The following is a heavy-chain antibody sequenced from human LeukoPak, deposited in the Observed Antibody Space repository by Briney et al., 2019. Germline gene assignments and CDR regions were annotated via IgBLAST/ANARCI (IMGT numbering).Heavy chain of an antibody. V-gene: IGHV3-30*02. J-gene: IGHJ4*02. CDR1: GFSFSNYA. D-gene: IGHD3-10*01. CDR3: AKPLETHASGNYYDY. CDR2: IRYSGSNK. Sequence: GGSLRLSCAASGFSFSNYAMHWVRQAPGRGLEWVAFIRYSGSNKYYADSVEGRFTISRDNSKNTLYLDMNSLGTDDTAVYYCAKPLETHASGNYYDYWGPGTLVTVSS.